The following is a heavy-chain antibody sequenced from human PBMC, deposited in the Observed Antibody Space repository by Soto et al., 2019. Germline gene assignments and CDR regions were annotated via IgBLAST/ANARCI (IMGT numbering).Heavy chain of an antibody. D-gene: IGHD6-13*01. J-gene: IGHJ3*02. CDR2: ISYDGSNK. CDR3: AKGIQAAAGYDAFDI. CDR1: GFTFSSYG. Sequence: GGSLRLSCAASGFTFSSYGMHWVRQAPGKGLEWVAVISYDGSNKYYADSVKGRFTISRDNPKNTLYLQMNSLRAEDTAVYYCAKGIQAAAGYDAFDIWGQGTMVTVSS. V-gene: IGHV3-30*18.